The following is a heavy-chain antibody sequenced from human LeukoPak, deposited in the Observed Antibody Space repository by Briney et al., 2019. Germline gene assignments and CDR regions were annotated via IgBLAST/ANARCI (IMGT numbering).Heavy chain of an antibody. CDR3: ARHPSNIVATGVDI. Sequence: SETLSLTCGLSGYSISSGYNWGWFRQPPGKGLEWIGSISHSGRTYYNPSLKSRVTIPVDTSKNQFSLKLSSVTAADTAVYYCARHPSNIVATGVDIWGQGTMVTLSS. D-gene: IGHD5-12*01. V-gene: IGHV4-38-2*01. CDR1: GYSISSGYN. CDR2: ISHSGRT. J-gene: IGHJ3*02.